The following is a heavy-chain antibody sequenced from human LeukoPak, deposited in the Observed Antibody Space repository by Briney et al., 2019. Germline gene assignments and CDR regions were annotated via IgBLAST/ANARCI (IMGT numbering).Heavy chain of an antibody. D-gene: IGHD3-10*01. CDR3: ARGRSGSIPFDY. CDR2: IHHSGST. J-gene: IGHJ4*02. V-gene: IGHV4-4*02. CDR1: GGSISSSHW. Sequence: PSETLSLTCTVSGGSISSSHWWTWVRQPPGKGLEWIGEIHHSGSTKDSPSLRSRVTISVDTSKNQFSLKLSSVTAADTAVYYCARGRSGSIPFDYWGQGTLVTVSS.